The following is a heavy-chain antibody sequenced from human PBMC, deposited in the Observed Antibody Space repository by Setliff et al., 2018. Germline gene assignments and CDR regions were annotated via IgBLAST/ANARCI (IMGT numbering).Heavy chain of an antibody. CDR1: GGSISTHY. D-gene: IGHD3-16*01. CDR2: MYYSEIT. Sequence: PSGTLSLTCTVSGGSISTHYWSWIRQPPGKGLEWVGYMYYSEITKYNPSLESRVTISVDTSKNQFSLNLTSVTAADTAVYYYARGLAVNRFDPWGQGTLVTVSS. V-gene: IGHV4-59*11. CDR3: ARGLAVNRFDP. J-gene: IGHJ5*02.